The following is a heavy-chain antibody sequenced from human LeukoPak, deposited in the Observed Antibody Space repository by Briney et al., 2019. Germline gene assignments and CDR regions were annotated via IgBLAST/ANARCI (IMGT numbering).Heavy chain of an antibody. V-gene: IGHV3-30*03. CDR3: ARETGGDNYYYYGMDV. Sequence: PGRSLRLSCAASGFTFSSYGMHWVRQAPGKGLEWVAVISYDGSNKYYADSVKGRFTISRDNSKNTLYLQMNSLRAEDTAVYYCARETGGDNYYYYGMDVWGKGTTVTVSS. CDR1: GFTFSSYG. D-gene: IGHD1-26*01. CDR2: ISYDGSNK. J-gene: IGHJ6*04.